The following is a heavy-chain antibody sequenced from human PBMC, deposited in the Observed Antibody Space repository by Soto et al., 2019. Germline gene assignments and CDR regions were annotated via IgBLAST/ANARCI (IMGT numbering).Heavy chain of an antibody. Sequence: ETLSLTCTVSGGSISSYYWSWIRQPPGKGLEWIGYVYYSGSTNYNPSLKSRVTISVDTSKNQFSLKLSSVTAADTAVYYCARVRYSSSWYSNWFDPWGQGTLVTVSS. V-gene: IGHV4-59*01. CDR2: VYYSGST. D-gene: IGHD6-13*01. CDR3: ARVRYSSSWYSNWFDP. J-gene: IGHJ5*02. CDR1: GGSISSYY.